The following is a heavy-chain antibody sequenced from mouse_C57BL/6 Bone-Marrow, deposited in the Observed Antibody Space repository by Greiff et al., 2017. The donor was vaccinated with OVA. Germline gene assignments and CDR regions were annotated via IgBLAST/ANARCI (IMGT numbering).Heavy chain of an antibody. Sequence: KQSCKASGYTFTSYWMHWVKQRPGQGLEWIGEIDPSDSYTNYNQKFKGKSTLTVDKSSSTAYMQLSSLTSEDSAVYYCARGGGWLLLFDYWGQGTTLTVSS. V-gene: IGHV1-69*01. CDR3: ARGGGWLLLFDY. J-gene: IGHJ2*01. D-gene: IGHD2-3*01. CDR2: IDPSDSYT. CDR1: GYTFTSYW.